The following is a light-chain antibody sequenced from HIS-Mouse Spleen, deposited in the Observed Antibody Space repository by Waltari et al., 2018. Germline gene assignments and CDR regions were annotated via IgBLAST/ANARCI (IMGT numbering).Light chain of an antibody. CDR1: SSDVRGSNY. CDR3: CSYAGSYTWV. Sequence: QSALTQPRSVSGSPGQSVTISCPGTSSDVRGSNYLSWYQQHPGKAPKLMIYDVSKRPSGVPDRFSGSKSGNTASLTISGLQAEDEADYYCCSYAGSYTWVFGGGTKLTVL. V-gene: IGLV2-11*01. J-gene: IGLJ3*02. CDR2: DVS.